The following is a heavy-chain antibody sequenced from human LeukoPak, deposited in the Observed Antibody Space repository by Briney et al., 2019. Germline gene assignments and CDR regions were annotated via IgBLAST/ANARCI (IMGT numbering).Heavy chain of an antibody. V-gene: IGHV1-2*06. CDR3: ARAYSSIYDFWSGYLPADASDI. CDR1: GYTFTGYY. D-gene: IGHD3-3*01. CDR2: INPNSGGT. Sequence: ASVKVSCKASGYTFTGYYMHWVRQAPGQGLEWMGRINPNSGGTNYAQKFQGRVTMTRDTSISTAYMELSRLRPDDTAVYYCARAYSSIYDFWSGYLPADASDIWGQGTMVTVSS. J-gene: IGHJ3*02.